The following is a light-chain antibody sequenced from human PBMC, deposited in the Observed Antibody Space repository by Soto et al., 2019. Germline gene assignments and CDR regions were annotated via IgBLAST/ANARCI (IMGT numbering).Light chain of an antibody. CDR3: QQYNNWPPT. J-gene: IGKJ5*01. Sequence: EILMTQSPATLSMSPGERATLSCRATQSVSSNLAWYQQKPGQAPRLLIYGASTRATGIPARFSGSRSGTEFTLTISSLQSEDFAVYYCQQYNNWPPTFGQGTRLEIK. V-gene: IGKV3-15*01. CDR1: QSVSSN. CDR2: GAS.